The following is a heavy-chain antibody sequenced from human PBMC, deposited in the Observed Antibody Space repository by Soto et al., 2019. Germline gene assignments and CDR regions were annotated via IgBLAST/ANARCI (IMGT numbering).Heavy chain of an antibody. CDR2: INPNSGGT. CDR1: GYTFTGYY. V-gene: IGHV1-2*02. CDR3: AREGGNTTLFPFEY. Sequence: ASVKVSCKASGYTFTGYYMHWVRQAPGQGLEWMGWINPNSGGTNYAQKFQGRVTMTRDTSISTAYMELSRLRSDDTAVYYCAREGGNTTLFPFEYWGQGTLVTAPQ. J-gene: IGHJ4*02.